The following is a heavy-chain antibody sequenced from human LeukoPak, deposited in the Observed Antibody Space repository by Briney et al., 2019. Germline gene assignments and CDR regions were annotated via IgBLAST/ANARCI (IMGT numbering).Heavy chain of an antibody. CDR3: ARDRANYDIAAVASNYYFDF. CDR2: ISTYNGKT. Sequence: ASVKVSCKASGYTFSSYGITWVRQAPGQGLEWMGWISTYNGKTNLAQKFQGRVTMTTATSTKTAYMELRNLRSDDTAVYYCARDRANYDIAAVASNYYFDFWGQGTPVTV. CDR1: GYTFSSYG. V-gene: IGHV1-18*01. J-gene: IGHJ4*02. D-gene: IGHD6-13*01.